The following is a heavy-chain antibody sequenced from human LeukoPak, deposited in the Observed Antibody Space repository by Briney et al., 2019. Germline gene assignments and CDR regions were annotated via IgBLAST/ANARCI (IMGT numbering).Heavy chain of an antibody. V-gene: IGHV4-59*08. D-gene: IGHD2-21*01. CDR3: ARSVSWGLLVRDDAFDI. J-gene: IGHJ3*02. CDR2: IQYSGST. Sequence: SETLSLTCTVSGGSISSYHWIWIRQPPGKGLEWIGYIQYSGSTNYNPSLKSRVTTSVDTSKKQFSLKLRSVTAADTAVYYCARSVSWGLLVRDDAFDIWGQGTMVTVSS. CDR1: GGSISSYH.